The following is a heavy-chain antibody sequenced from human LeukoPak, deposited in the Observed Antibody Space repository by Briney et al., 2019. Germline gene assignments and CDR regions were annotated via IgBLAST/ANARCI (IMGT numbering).Heavy chain of an antibody. CDR3: ATLRLSDHFDY. D-gene: IGHD2-15*01. CDR1: AFTFSSYA. CDR2: ITDNGNTT. V-gene: IGHV3-23*05. Sequence: VGSLRLSCAASAFTFSSYAMKWVRLSAGKGLEWVSAITDNGNTTYYADSVKGRFTISRDNSKNTLYLQMNSLRAEDTAVYYCATLRLSDHFDYWGQGTLVTVSS. J-gene: IGHJ4*02.